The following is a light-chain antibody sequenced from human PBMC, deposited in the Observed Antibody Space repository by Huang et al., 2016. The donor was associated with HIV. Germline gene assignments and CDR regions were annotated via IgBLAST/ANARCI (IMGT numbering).Light chain of an antibody. J-gene: IGKJ4*01. Sequence: EIVLTQSPATLSLSPGERATLSCRASQTISSSLAWYQQKPGQAPSLLIYAASSRATGIPARFSGWGSGTDFTLTISSLEPEDFAVYYCQQRGDWPLTFGGGTKVEIK. V-gene: IGKV3-11*01. CDR2: AAS. CDR3: QQRGDWPLT. CDR1: QTISSS.